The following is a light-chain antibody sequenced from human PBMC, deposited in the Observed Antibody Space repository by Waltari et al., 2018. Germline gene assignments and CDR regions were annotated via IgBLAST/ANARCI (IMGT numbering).Light chain of an antibody. J-gene: IGLJ3*02. V-gene: IGLV4-69*01. CDR2: VNSDGSH. Sequence: QLVLTQSPSASASLGASVKFTCTLSSGHSSNIIAWHQQQPEKGPRYLMKVNSDGSHSKGDGIPHRFSGSGSGTERYLTISSVQSEDEADYYCQTGGHGNWVFGGGTKLTVL. CDR3: QTGGHGNWV. CDR1: SGHSSNI.